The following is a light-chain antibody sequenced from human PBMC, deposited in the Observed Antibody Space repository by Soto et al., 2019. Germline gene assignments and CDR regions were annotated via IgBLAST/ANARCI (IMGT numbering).Light chain of an antibody. V-gene: IGLV8-61*01. J-gene: IGLJ3*02. CDR2: STS. CDR3: VLYMGSGLRV. CDR1: SGSVSTSYY. Sequence: QTVVTQEPSFSVSPGRTVTLTCGLSSGSVSTSYYPSWYQQTPGQAPRTLIYSTSLRSSGVPDRFSGSILGNKAALTVTGAQADDESDYYCVLYMGSGLRVFGGGTKLTVL.